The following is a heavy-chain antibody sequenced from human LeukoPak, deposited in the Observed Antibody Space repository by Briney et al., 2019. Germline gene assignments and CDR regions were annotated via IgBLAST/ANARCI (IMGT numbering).Heavy chain of an antibody. CDR3: ARGARQYDQ. CDR1: GGSISSGGYS. J-gene: IGHJ4*02. V-gene: IGHV4-30-2*01. CDR2: IYHSGST. D-gene: IGHD1-26*01. Sequence: PSQTLSLTCAVSGGSISSGGYSWSWIRQPPGKGLEWIGYIYHSGSTYYNPSLKSRVTISVDRSKNQFSLKLSSVTAADTAVYYCARGARQYDQWGQGTLVTVSS.